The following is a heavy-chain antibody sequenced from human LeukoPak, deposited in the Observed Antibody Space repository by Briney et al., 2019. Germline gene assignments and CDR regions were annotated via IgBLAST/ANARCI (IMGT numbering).Heavy chain of an antibody. Sequence: ASVKVSCKASGYTLTSYGISWVRQAPGQGLGWMGWISAYNGNTNYAQKLQGRVTMTTDTSTSTAYMELRSLRSDDTAVYYCARVGVLDYYDSSGYYWAFDYWGQGTLVTVSS. CDR3: ARVGVLDYYDSSGYYWAFDY. D-gene: IGHD3-22*01. V-gene: IGHV1-18*01. CDR2: ISAYNGNT. J-gene: IGHJ4*02. CDR1: GYTLTSYG.